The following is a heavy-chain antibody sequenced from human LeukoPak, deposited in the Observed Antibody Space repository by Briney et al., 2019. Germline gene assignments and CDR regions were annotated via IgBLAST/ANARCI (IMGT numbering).Heavy chain of an antibody. J-gene: IGHJ6*03. CDR1: GFTFSSYG. CDR3: ARVIVFRGYMDV. Sequence: GGSLRLSCAASGFTFSSYGMHWVRQAPGKGLEWVSSISSSSSYIYYADSVQGRFTISRDNAKNSLYLQMNSLRAEDTAVYYCARVIVFRGYMDVWGKGTTVTVSS. D-gene: IGHD1-26*01. CDR2: ISSSSSYI. V-gene: IGHV3-21*01.